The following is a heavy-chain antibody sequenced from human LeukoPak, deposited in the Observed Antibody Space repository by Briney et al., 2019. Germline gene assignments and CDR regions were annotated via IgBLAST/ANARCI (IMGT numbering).Heavy chain of an antibody. J-gene: IGHJ6*03. CDR1: GFTFSSYS. Sequence: GGSLRLSCAASGFTFSSYSMNWVRQAPGKGLEWVSSISSSSSYIYYADSVKGRFTISRNNAKNSLYLQMNSLRAEDTAVYYCARRQQLAIYYYYYYMDVWGKGTTVTVSS. V-gene: IGHV3-21*01. CDR3: ARRQQLAIYYYYYYMDV. CDR2: ISSSSSYI. D-gene: IGHD6-13*01.